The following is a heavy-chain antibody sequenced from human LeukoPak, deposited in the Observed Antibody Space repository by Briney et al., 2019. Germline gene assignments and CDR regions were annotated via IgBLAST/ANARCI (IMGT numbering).Heavy chain of an antibody. V-gene: IGHV3-7*03. Sequence: GGSLRLSCAASGFTFSSYWMSWVRQAPGKGLEWVANIKQDGSEKYYVDSVKGRFTISRDSAENSLYLQMNSLRAEDTAVYYCARDWDYGSGSYRYNWFDPWGQGTLVTVSS. CDR3: ARDWDYGSGSYRYNWFDP. CDR1: GFTFSSYW. CDR2: IKQDGSEK. D-gene: IGHD3-16*02. J-gene: IGHJ5*02.